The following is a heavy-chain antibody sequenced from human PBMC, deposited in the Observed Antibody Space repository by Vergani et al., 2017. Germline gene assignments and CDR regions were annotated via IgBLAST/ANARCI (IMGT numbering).Heavy chain of an antibody. Sequence: EVQVVASGGNLVQPGGSLRLSCSISAFTFNNYPMNWVRQAPGKGLEWVSVIYSGGSTYYADSVKGRFTISRDNSKNTLYLQMNSLRAEDTAVYYCARDSSLIRYGSGRNYYYGMDVWGQGP. CDR2: IYSGGST. V-gene: IGHV3-66*02. CDR3: ARDSSLIRYGSGRNYYYGMDV. D-gene: IGHD3-10*01. J-gene: IGHJ6*02. CDR1: AFTFNNYP.